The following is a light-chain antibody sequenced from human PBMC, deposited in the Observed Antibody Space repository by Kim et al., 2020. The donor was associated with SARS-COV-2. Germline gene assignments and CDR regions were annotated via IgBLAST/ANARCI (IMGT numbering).Light chain of an antibody. CDR1: QSVLYNSNNKNY. CDR2: WAS. V-gene: IGKV4-1*01. Sequence: DIVMTQSPDSLAVSLGERATINCKFSQSVLYNSNNKNYLAWYQQKPGQPPKMLIYWASSRESGVPDRFSGSGSGTDFTLTISSLQAEDVAVYYCQQYYSSPPWTFGQGTKLEI. J-gene: IGKJ2*02. CDR3: QQYYSSPPWT.